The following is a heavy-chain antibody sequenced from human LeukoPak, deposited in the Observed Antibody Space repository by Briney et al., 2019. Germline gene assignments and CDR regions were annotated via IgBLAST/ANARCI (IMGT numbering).Heavy chain of an antibody. CDR1: GGSISSSNW. V-gene: IGHV4-4*02. CDR2: IYHSGST. CDR3: ARALSYYYDSSGYTGDFDY. Sequence: SETLSLTCAVSGGSISSSNWWSWVRQPPGKGLEWIGEIYHSGSTNYNPSLKSRVTISVDKSKNQFSLKLSSVTAADTAVYYCARALSYYYDSSGYTGDFDYWGQGTLVTVSS. J-gene: IGHJ4*02. D-gene: IGHD3-22*01.